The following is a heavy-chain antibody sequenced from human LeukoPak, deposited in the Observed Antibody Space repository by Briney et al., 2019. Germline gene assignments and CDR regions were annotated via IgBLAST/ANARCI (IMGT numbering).Heavy chain of an antibody. CDR3: ASSIVYDILTGYQEDY. CDR1: GFTFSSYS. Sequence: NSGGSLRLSCAASGFTFSSYSMNWVRQAPGKGLEWVSSISSSSSYIYYADSVKGRFTISRDNAKNSLYLQMNSLRAEDTAVYYCASSIVYDILTGYQEDYWGQGTLVTVSS. V-gene: IGHV3-21*01. J-gene: IGHJ4*02. CDR2: ISSSSSYI. D-gene: IGHD3-9*01.